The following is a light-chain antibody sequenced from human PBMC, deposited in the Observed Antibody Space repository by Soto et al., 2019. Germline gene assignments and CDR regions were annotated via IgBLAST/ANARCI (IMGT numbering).Light chain of an antibody. CDR1: SRDVGAYDY. CDR3: CSYAAGSIYF. Sequence: QSALTQPASVSGSPGQSITISCTGTSRDVGAYDYVSWYLQYPDKAPQLLIYYVDHRPSGVSSRFSGSKSGNTASLTISGLQSEDEGDCYCCSYAAGSIYFFGTGTKVTVL. CDR2: YVD. J-gene: IGLJ1*01. V-gene: IGLV2-14*03.